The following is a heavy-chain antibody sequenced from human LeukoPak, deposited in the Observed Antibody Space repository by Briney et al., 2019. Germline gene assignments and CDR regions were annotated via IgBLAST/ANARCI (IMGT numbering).Heavy chain of an antibody. CDR1: GFTFSSYA. CDR3: AKTLWSGPYYFDY. D-gene: IGHD3-3*01. V-gene: IGHV3-30-3*02. Sequence: QTGGSLILSCAASGFTFSSYAMHWVRQAPGKGLEWVAVISYDGSNKYYADSVKGRFTISRDNSKNTLYLQMNSLRAEDTAVYYCAKTLWSGPYYFDYWGQGTLVTVSS. J-gene: IGHJ4*02. CDR2: ISYDGSNK.